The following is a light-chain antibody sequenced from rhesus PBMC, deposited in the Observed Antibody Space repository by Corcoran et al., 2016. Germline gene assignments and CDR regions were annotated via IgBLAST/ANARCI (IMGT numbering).Light chain of an antibody. J-gene: IGKJ4*01. CDR2: YEV. Sequence: DIQMTQSPSSLSASVGDTVTITCRASQGISNYLAWYQQKPGKAPKPLINYEVILESGAPSRFSGSGSWTVFTLTISSLQPEDFATYYCQQHNSYPPTFGGRTKVEIK. CDR1: QGISNY. V-gene: IGKV1S14*01. CDR3: QQHNSYPPT.